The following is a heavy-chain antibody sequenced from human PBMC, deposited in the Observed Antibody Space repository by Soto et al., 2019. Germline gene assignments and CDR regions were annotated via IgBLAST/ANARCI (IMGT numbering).Heavy chain of an antibody. V-gene: IGHV2-5*02. CDR1: GFSLSTIGVA. J-gene: IGHJ4*02. CDR3: AHRPGHSLAFDY. Sequence: QITLKESGPTLVKPTQTLTLTCTFSGFSLSTIGVAVGWIRQPPGKALEWLALIYWDDDKRYSPSLKSRLTITKDTSKYQVVLTMTNMDPVDTATYYCAHRPGHSLAFDYWGQGPLVTVSS. CDR2: IYWDDDK. D-gene: IGHD5-12*01.